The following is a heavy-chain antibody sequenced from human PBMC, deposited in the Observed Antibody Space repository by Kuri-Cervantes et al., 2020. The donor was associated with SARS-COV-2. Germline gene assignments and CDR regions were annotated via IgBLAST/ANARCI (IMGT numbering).Heavy chain of an antibody. V-gene: IGHV3-23*01. CDR1: GFTFSSYA. CDR2: ISGSGGST. J-gene: IGHJ4*02. Sequence: GESLKISCAASGFTFSSYAMSWVRQAPGKGLEWVSAISGSGGSTYYADSVKGRFTISRDNSKNTLYLQMNSLRAEDTAVYYCAEAGDIVVVPAAYFDYWGQGTLVTVSS. CDR3: AEAGDIVVVPAAYFDY. D-gene: IGHD2-2*01.